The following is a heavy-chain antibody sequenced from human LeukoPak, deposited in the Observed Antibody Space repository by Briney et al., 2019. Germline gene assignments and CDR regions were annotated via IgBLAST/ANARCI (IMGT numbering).Heavy chain of an antibody. CDR2: IYYSGST. J-gene: IGHJ6*04. Sequence: SETLSLTCTVSGGSVSSGSYYWSWIRQPPGTGLEWIGYIYYSGSTNYNPSLKSRVTISVDTSKNQFSLKLSSVTAADTAVYYCAISSYGYGSMDVWGKGTTVTVSS. CDR3: AISSYGYGSMDV. D-gene: IGHD5-18*01. V-gene: IGHV4-61*01. CDR1: GGSVSSGSYY.